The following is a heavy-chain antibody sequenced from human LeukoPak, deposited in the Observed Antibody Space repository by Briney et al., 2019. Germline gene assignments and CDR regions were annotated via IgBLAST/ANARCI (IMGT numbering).Heavy chain of an antibody. CDR3: AGGDWFDP. Sequence: GGSLRLSCAASGFTFSSYAMSWVRQAPGKGLEWVSYISSSSSTIYYADSVKGRFTISRDNAKNSLYLQMNSLRAEDTAVYYCAGGDWFDPWGQGTLVTVSS. CDR1: GFTFSSYA. J-gene: IGHJ5*02. CDR2: ISSSSSTI. V-gene: IGHV3-48*04. D-gene: IGHD3-10*01.